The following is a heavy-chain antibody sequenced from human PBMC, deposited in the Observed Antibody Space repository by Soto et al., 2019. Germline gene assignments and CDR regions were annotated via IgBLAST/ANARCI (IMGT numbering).Heavy chain of an antibody. Sequence: QVQLVESGGGLVKPGGSLRLSCAASGFTFSDYYMSWIRQAPGKGLEWVSYISSSSSYTNYADSVKGRFTISRDNAKNSLYLQMNSLRAEDTAVYYCASTLILCGGFDYWGQGTLVTVSS. V-gene: IGHV3-11*06. D-gene: IGHD3-10*02. CDR3: ASTLILCGGFDY. J-gene: IGHJ4*02. CDR2: ISSSSSYT. CDR1: GFTFSDYY.